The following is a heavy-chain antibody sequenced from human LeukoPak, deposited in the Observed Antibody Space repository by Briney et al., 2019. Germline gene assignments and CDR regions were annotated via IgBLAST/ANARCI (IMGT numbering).Heavy chain of an antibody. CDR3: ARDPDGDYDFDY. V-gene: IGHV3-48*01. Sequence: GGSLRLSCAASGFSFSDYGMNWVRRAPGKGLEWLSHINSNGAVISYADSVKGRFTISRDTAKSLLYLQMNSLKIEDTAIYFCARDPDGDYDFDYWGQGTLVTVSS. J-gene: IGHJ4*02. CDR2: INSNGAVI. CDR1: GFSFSDYG. D-gene: IGHD4-17*01.